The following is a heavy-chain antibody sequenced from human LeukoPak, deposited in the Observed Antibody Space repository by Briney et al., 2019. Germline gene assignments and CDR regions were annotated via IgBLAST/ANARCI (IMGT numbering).Heavy chain of an antibody. CDR3: AKDHYDSSGYPSNFDY. Sequence: PGGSLRLSCAASGFTFSSYAMHWVRQAPGKGLEWVAVISYDGSNKYYADSVKGRFTISRDNSKNTLYLQMNSLRAEDTAVYYCAKDHYDSSGYPSNFDYWGQGTLVTVSS. D-gene: IGHD3-22*01. CDR2: ISYDGSNK. V-gene: IGHV3-30*04. CDR1: GFTFSSYA. J-gene: IGHJ4*02.